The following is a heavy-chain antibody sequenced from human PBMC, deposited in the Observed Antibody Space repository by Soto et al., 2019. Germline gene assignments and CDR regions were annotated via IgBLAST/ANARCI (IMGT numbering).Heavy chain of an antibody. D-gene: IGHD3-3*01. Sequence: QVQLVQSGAEGKKPGSSVKVSCKASGGTFSSYAISWVRQAPGQGLEWMGGIIPIFGTANYAQKFQGRVTITADESTSTAYMELSSLRSEDTAVYYCARAFGVVIRSYYYYYGMDVWGQGTTVTVSS. CDR3: ARAFGVVIRSYYYYYGMDV. J-gene: IGHJ6*02. CDR1: GGTFSSYA. V-gene: IGHV1-69*01. CDR2: IIPIFGTA.